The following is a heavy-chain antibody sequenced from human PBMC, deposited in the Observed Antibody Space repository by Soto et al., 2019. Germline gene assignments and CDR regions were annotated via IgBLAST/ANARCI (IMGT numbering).Heavy chain of an antibody. CDR1: GFAFNNYG. CDR2: ISESDYT. V-gene: IGHV3-21*01. J-gene: IGHJ4*02. Sequence: GSLRLSCTVSGFAFNNYGINWVRQAPGKGLEWVSSISESDYTYYSDSVKGRFAISRDNAKSSVSLQMNTLRVEDTAVYYCAREDSIIIPAVSDFWGQGTLVTVSS. CDR3: AREDSIIIPAVSDF. D-gene: IGHD2-2*01.